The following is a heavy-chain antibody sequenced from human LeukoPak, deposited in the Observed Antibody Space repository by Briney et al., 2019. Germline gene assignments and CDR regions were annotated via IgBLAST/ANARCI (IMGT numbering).Heavy chain of an antibody. Sequence: SETLSLTCTVSGGSISSYYWSWIRQPPGEGLEWIGYIYYSGSTNYNPSLKSRVTISVDTSKNQSSLKLSSVTAADTAVYYCARGKSGYDYGLDHWGQGILVIVSS. CDR1: GGSISSYY. J-gene: IGHJ4*02. V-gene: IGHV4-59*08. D-gene: IGHD5-12*01. CDR3: ARGKSGYDYGLDH. CDR2: IYYSGST.